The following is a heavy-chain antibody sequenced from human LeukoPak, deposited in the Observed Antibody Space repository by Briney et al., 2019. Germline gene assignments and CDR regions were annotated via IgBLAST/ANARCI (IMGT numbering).Heavy chain of an antibody. V-gene: IGHV3-15*01. CDR3: TTGRIAENAFDI. CDR2: IKSKTDGGTT. J-gene: IGHJ3*02. D-gene: IGHD6-13*01. Sequence: ETLSLTCTVSGGSISSYYWSWIRQPAGKGLEWVGRIKSKTDGGTTDYAAPVRGRFTISRDDSKNTLYLQMNSLKTEDTAVYYCTTGRIAENAFDIWGQGTMVTVSS. CDR1: GGSISSYY.